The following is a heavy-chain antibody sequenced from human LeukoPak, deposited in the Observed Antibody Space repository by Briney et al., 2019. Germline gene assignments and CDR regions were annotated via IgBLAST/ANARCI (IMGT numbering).Heavy chain of an antibody. J-gene: IGHJ4*02. D-gene: IGHD2-21*02. V-gene: IGHV4-39*01. Sequence: PGGSLRLSCAASGFTFRSYEMNWVRQPPGKGLEWIGSIYYSGSTYYNPSLKSRVTISVDTSKNQFSLKLSSVTAADTAVYYCARQPRRVVTAQSFDYWGQGTLVTVSS. CDR2: IYYSGST. CDR3: ARQPRRVVTAQSFDY. CDR1: GFTFRSYE.